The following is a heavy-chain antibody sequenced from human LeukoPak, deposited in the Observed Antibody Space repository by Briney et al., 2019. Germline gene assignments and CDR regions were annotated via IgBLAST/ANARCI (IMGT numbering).Heavy chain of an antibody. CDR1: GFTFSSYS. Sequence: GGSLRLSCAASGFTFSSYSMTWVRQAPGKGLEWVSYISSSSSTIYYADSVKGRFTISRDNAKNSLYLQMNSLRAEDTAVYYCAKDISQGYTYGFIEQDFWGQGTPVTVSS. J-gene: IGHJ4*02. D-gene: IGHD5-18*01. V-gene: IGHV3-48*01. CDR3: AKDISQGYTYGFIEQDF. CDR2: ISSSSSTI.